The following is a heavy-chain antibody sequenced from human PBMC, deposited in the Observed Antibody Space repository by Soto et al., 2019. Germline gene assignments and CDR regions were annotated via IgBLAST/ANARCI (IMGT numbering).Heavy chain of an antibody. D-gene: IGHD3-3*01. J-gene: IGHJ4*02. Sequence: ASVKVSCKSSGYTFTSYGISCVRQAPGQGLEWMGWISAYNGNTNYAQKLQGRVTMTTDTSTSTAYMELRSLRSDDTAVYYCARDVRGTIFGVVTRPDYFDYWGQGTLVTVSS. CDR2: ISAYNGNT. CDR3: ARDVRGTIFGVVTRPDYFDY. CDR1: GYTFTSYG. V-gene: IGHV1-18*01.